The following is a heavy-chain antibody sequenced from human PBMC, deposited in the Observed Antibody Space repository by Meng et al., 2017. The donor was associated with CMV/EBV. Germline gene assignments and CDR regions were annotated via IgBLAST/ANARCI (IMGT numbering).Heavy chain of an antibody. CDR3: ARDGIAVAGTQGEYYYYGMDV. CDR2: ISSSGSTI. CDR1: GFTFSDYY. J-gene: IGHJ6*02. V-gene: IGHV3-11*01. D-gene: IGHD6-19*01. Sequence: GGSLRLSCAASGFTFSDYYMSWIRQAPGKGLEWVSYISSSGSTIYYADSVKGRFTISRDNAKNTLYLQMNSLRAEDTAVYYCARDGIAVAGTQGEYYYYGMDVWGQGTTVTVSS.